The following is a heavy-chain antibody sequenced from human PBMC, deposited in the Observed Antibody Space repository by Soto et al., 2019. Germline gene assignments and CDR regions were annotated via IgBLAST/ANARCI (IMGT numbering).Heavy chain of an antibody. V-gene: IGHV3-23*01. CDR2: SSGSGGST. D-gene: IGHD3-10*01. J-gene: IGHJ3*02. CDR1: GFTFSSYA. Sequence: HPGGSVRLSCAASGFTFSSYAMSWVRQAPGKGLEWVSASSGSGGSTYYADSVKGRFTICRDNAKNTLYLQMNSLRAEDTAVYYCARARSYGAFDIWGQGTMVTVSS. CDR3: ARARSYGAFDI.